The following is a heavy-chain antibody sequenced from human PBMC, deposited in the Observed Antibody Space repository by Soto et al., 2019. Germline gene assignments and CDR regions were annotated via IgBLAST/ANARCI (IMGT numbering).Heavy chain of an antibody. CDR3: AHRLGGIGVAGTFDY. D-gene: IGHD6-19*01. CDR2: IYWDDDK. V-gene: IGHV2-5*02. J-gene: IGHJ4*02. Sequence: QITLKESGPTLVKPTQTLTLTCTFSGFSLSTSGVGVGWIRQPPGKALEWLALIYWDDDKRYSPSLKSRLTNTKDTSKNQVVLTMTNMDPVDTATYDCAHRLGGIGVAGTFDYWGQGTLVTVSS. CDR1: GFSLSTSGVG.